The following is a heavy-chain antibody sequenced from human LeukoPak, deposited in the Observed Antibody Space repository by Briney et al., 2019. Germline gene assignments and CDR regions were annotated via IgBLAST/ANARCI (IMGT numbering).Heavy chain of an antibody. CDR2: IIPIFGTA. Sequence: GASVKVSCKASGGTFSSYAISWVRQAPGQGLEWMGGIIPIFGTANYAQKFQGRVTSTADESTSTAYMELSSLRSEDTAVYYCAGERVYYYDSSSVFDYWGQGTLVT. J-gene: IGHJ4*02. D-gene: IGHD3-22*01. V-gene: IGHV1-69*13. CDR3: AGERVYYYDSSSVFDY. CDR1: GGTFSSYA.